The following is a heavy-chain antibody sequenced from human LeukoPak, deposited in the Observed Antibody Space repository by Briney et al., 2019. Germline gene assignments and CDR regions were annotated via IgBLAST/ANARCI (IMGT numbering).Heavy chain of an antibody. D-gene: IGHD7-27*01. Sequence: EGSLRLSCVASGFSFGTHWMAWVRQPPGAGPEWVANIKQDETETYYADAVRGRFTITRDNAKNSLYLQMDNLRGEDTAVYYCARDSGDRPQVVGYFFDYWGQGSLVTVSS. J-gene: IGHJ4*02. CDR1: GFSFGTHW. V-gene: IGHV3-7*01. CDR2: IKQDETET. CDR3: ARDSGDRPQVVGYFFDY.